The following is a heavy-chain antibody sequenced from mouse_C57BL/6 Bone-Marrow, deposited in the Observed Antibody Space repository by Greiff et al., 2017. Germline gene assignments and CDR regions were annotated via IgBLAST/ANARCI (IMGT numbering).Heavy chain of an antibody. CDR2: IYPGNSDT. CDR3: TRWGTTVVVRYFDV. D-gene: IGHD1-1*01. J-gene: IGHJ1*03. Sequence: EVQLQQSGTVLARPGASVKMSCKTSGYTFTSYWMHWVKQRPGQGLEWIGAIYPGNSDTSYNQKFKGKAKLTAVTSASTAYMEPSSLTNEDSAVYYCTRWGTTVVVRYFDVWGTGTTVTVSS. CDR1: GYTFTSYW. V-gene: IGHV1-5*01.